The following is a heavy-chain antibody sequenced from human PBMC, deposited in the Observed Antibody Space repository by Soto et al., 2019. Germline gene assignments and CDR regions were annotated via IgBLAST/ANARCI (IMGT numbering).Heavy chain of an antibody. D-gene: IGHD6-13*01. CDR1: GYTFTDYY. J-gene: IGHJ5*02. V-gene: IGHV1-2*02. Sequence: ASVKVSCKASGYTFTDYYIHWVRQAPGQGLEWMGWVNIYSGGTNQAPKLRGRITMTRVTSITTAYMELRGLTFDDTAVYFCAGRGPKQTWFDPWGQGTMVTVS. CDR3: AGRGPKQTWFDP. CDR2: VNIYSGGT.